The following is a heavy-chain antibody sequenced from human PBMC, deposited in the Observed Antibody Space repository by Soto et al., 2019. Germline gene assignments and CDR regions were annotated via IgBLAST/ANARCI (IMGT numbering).Heavy chain of an antibody. D-gene: IGHD6-19*01. CDR2: IYYSGST. V-gene: IGHV4-39*01. CDR3: ARHYSSGSRNWFDP. CDR1: GGSINSSSYF. J-gene: IGHJ5*02. Sequence: QLQLQESGPGLVKPSETLSLTCSVSGGSINSSSYFWGWVRQPPGKGLEWIGSIYYSGSTDYNPSLRSRVTISVDTSKNQFSLKLSSVTAADTAVFYCARHYSSGSRNWFDPWGQGTLVTVSS.